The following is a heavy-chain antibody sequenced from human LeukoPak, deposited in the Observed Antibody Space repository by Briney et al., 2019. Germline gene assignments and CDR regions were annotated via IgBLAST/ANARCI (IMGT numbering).Heavy chain of an antibody. CDR3: ARYNSLIRGVTTSDY. V-gene: IGHV1-18*01. CDR1: GYTFSNYG. Sequence: ASVKVSCKASGYTFSNYGITWVRQAPGQGLEWMGTISGHNGDVNYAPKFQGRVTMTTDTSTTTAYMELRSLRFDDTAVYYCARYNSLIRGVTTSDYWGQGPLVTVSS. J-gene: IGHJ4*02. D-gene: IGHD3-10*01. CDR2: ISGHNGDV.